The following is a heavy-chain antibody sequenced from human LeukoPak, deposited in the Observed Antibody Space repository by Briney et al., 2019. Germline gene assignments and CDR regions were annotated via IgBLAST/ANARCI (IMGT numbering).Heavy chain of an antibody. CDR2: ISSSSSYI. D-gene: IGHD6-13*01. CDR1: GFTFSSYS. J-gene: IGHJ4*02. V-gene: IGHV3-21*01. Sequence: GGSLRLSCAASGFTFSSYSMNWVRQAPGKGLEWVSSISSSSSYIYYADSVKGRFTISRDNAKNSLYPQMNSLRAEDTAVYYCARDQPGAAAGTFWGQGTLVTVSS. CDR3: ARDQPGAAAGTF.